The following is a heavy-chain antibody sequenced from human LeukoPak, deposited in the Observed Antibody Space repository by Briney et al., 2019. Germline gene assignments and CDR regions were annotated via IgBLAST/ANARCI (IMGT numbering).Heavy chain of an antibody. CDR3: ARDRGDYALYDAFDI. V-gene: IGHV1-69*06. Sequence: ASVKVSCKASGGTFSSYAISWVRQAPGQGLEWMGGIIPIFGTANYAQKFQGRVTITADKSTSTAYMELSSLRSEDTAVYYCARDRGDYALYDAFDIWGQGTMVTVSS. CDR1: GGTFSSYA. CDR2: IIPIFGTA. D-gene: IGHD4-17*01. J-gene: IGHJ3*02.